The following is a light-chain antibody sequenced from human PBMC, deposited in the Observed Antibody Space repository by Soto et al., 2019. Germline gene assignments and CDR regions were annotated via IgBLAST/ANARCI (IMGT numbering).Light chain of an antibody. Sequence: DIVMTQSPLSLPVTPGEPASISCRSSQSLLFSNGYTYLDWYLQKPGQSPQLLIYLGSNRASGVPDRFSGSGSGTDFTLKISRVEAEDVGTYYCMQNLQGPWTFGQGTKVEIK. V-gene: IGKV2-28*01. CDR3: MQNLQGPWT. CDR1: QSLLFSNGYTY. CDR2: LGS. J-gene: IGKJ1*01.